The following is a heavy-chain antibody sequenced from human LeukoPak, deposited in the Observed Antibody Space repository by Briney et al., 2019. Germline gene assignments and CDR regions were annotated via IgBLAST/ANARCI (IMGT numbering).Heavy chain of an antibody. CDR2: ISAYNGNT. CDR3: ASARAGYFDWLLNY. CDR1: GYTFTSYG. D-gene: IGHD3-9*01. Sequence: ASVKVSCKASGYTFTSYGISWVRQAPGRGLEWMGWISAYNGNTNYAQKLQGRVTMTTDTSTSTAYMELRSLRSDDTAVYYCASARAGYFDWLLNYWGQGTLVTVSS. V-gene: IGHV1-18*01. J-gene: IGHJ4*02.